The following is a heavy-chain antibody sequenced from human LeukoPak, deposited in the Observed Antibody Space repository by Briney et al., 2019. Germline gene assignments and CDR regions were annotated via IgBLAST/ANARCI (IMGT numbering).Heavy chain of an antibody. Sequence: PGGSLRLSCAASGFTFSSYEMNWVRQAPGKGLEWVSYISTSSSYIYYADSVKGRFTISRDNAKNSLYLQINSLRAEDTAAYYCARVSRGKWELLGAHDYWGQGTLVTVSS. V-gene: IGHV3-21*05. CDR3: ARVSRGKWELLGAHDY. D-gene: IGHD1-26*01. CDR2: ISTSSSYI. J-gene: IGHJ4*02. CDR1: GFTFSSYE.